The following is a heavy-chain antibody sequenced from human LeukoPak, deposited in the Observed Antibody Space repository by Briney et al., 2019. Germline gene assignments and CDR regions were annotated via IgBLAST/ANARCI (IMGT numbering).Heavy chain of an antibody. V-gene: IGHV4-39*01. J-gene: IGHJ4*02. CDR1: GGSISSGGFY. CDR2: IYYSGST. CDR3: ARHYLGGNYPDYFNH. D-gene: IGHD1-26*01. Sequence: SETLSLTCTVSGGSISSGGFYWSWIRQHPGKGLEWIGYIYYSGSTYYNPSLKSRVTISIDTSKNQFSLNLNSVTAADTALYSCARHYLGGNYPDYFNHWGQGTLVTVSS.